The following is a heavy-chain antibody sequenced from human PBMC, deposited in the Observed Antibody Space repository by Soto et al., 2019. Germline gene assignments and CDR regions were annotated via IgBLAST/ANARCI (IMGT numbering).Heavy chain of an antibody. CDR2: ISYDGSNK. V-gene: IGHV3-30*03. D-gene: IGHD3-10*01. J-gene: IGHJ4*02. CDR1: GFPFTSYG. Sequence: QVQLVESGGGVVQPGRSLRLSCAASGFPFTSYGMHWVREGPGKGLEWLAVISYDGSNKFYADSVKGRFTISRDNSKNTLYLQMNSLSPEDTALYYCVGGQYYFDNRGQGTLVIVSS. CDR3: VGGQYYFDN.